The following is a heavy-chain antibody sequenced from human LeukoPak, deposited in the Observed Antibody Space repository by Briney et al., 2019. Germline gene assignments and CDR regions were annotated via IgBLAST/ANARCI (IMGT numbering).Heavy chain of an antibody. J-gene: IGHJ4*02. Sequence: PGRSLRLSCAASGFTFSSYAMHWVRQAPGKGLEWVAVISYDGSNKYYADSVKGRFTISRDNSKNTLYLQMNSLRAEDTAVYYCARDRSVVPAATLTFGAFDYRGQGTLVTVSS. CDR3: ARDRSVVPAATLTFGAFDY. CDR1: GFTFSSYA. D-gene: IGHD2-2*01. CDR2: ISYDGSNK. V-gene: IGHV3-30-3*01.